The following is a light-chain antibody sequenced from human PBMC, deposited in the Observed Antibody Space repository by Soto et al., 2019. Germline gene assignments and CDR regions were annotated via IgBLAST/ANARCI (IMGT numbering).Light chain of an antibody. CDR2: GAS. Sequence: EIVLTQSPGTLSLSPVERATLSCRASQSVSSSYLAWYQQKPGQAPRLLIYGASRMDTGFPDRFSGSGSGTDFTLTISRLEPEDFAVYYCQQYGSSPLTFGGGTKVEIK. CDR3: QQYGSSPLT. V-gene: IGKV3-20*01. CDR1: QSVSSSY. J-gene: IGKJ4*01.